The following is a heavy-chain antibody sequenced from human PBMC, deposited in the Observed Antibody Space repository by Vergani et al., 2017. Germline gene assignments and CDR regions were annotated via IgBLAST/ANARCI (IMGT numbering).Heavy chain of an antibody. Sequence: QVQLVESGGGVVQRGGSLRLSCATSGFTLSNYDMQWIRQGPGKGLEFVAFIQFDGSNQYYADSVKGRFTLSRDFSKNTLYLQMNSLRTDDTATYYCAKHLRGWSIDYWGQGTQVIVSS. CDR1: GFTLSNYD. D-gene: IGHD3-3*01. CDR2: IQFDGSNQ. V-gene: IGHV3-30*02. CDR3: AKHLRGWSIDY. J-gene: IGHJ4*02.